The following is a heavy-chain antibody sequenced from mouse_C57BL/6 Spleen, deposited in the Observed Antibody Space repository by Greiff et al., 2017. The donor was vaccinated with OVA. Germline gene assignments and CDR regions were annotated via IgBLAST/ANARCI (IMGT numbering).Heavy chain of an antibody. CDR1: GYAFSSSW. D-gene: IGHD1-1*01. CDR3: ARHYGSGGDAMDY. J-gene: IGHJ4*01. V-gene: IGHV1-82*01. CDR2: IYPGDGDT. Sequence: QVQLQQSGPELVKPGASVKISCKASGYAFSSSWMNWVKQRPGKGLEWIGRIYPGDGDTNYNGKFKGKATLTADKSSSTAYMQLSSLTSEDSAVYFCARHYGSGGDAMDYWGQGTSVTVSS.